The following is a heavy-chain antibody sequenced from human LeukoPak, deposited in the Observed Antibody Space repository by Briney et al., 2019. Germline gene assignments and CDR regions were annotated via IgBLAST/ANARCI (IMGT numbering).Heavy chain of an antibody. D-gene: IGHD5-24*01. CDR1: GGSISSDSYY. CDR3: ARFGLDGYYMDV. CDR2: IYYSGST. Sequence: PSETLSLTCTVSGGSISSDSYYWSWIRQPPGKGLEWIGYIYYSGSTNYNPSLKSRVTISVDTSKNQFSLKLSSVTAADTAVYYCARFGLDGYYMDVWGKGTTVTVSS. V-gene: IGHV4-61*01. J-gene: IGHJ6*03.